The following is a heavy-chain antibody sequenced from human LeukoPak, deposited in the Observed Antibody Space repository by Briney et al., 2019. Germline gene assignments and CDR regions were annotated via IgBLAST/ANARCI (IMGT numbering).Heavy chain of an antibody. D-gene: IGHD6-13*01. CDR3: ARGEQQLVLNWFDP. CDR1: GGTFSSYA. V-gene: IGHV1-69*04. CDR2: IIPILGIA. J-gene: IGHJ5*02. Sequence: GASVKVSCKASGGTFSSYAISWVRQAPGQGLEWMGRIIPILGIANYAQKFQGRVTITADKSTSTAYMELSSLRSGDTAVYYCARGEQQLVLNWFDPWGQGTLVTVSS.